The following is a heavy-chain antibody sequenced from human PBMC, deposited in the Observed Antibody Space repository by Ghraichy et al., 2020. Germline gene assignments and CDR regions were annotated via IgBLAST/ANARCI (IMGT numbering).Heavy chain of an antibody. Sequence: SETLSLTCTVSGGSISSYYWSWIRQPPGKGLEWIGYVSYSGSTSYNPSLKSRVTISMDTSKNQCSLTLSSVTAADTAVYYCAKIRAITTLGDWYFDLWGRGTLVTVSS. D-gene: IGHD4-11*01. CDR2: VSYSGST. V-gene: IGHV4-59*01. J-gene: IGHJ2*01. CDR1: GGSISSYY. CDR3: AKIRAITTLGDWYFDL.